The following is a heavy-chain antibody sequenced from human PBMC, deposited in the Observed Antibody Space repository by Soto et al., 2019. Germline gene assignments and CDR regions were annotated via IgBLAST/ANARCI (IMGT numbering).Heavy chain of an antibody. J-gene: IGHJ6*02. CDR2: MYNTGST. CDR1: GGYIRGFC. D-gene: IGHD2-21*02. Sequence: SQPLSVTYTVSGGYIRGFCWRWIRKHPGKGLEWIGYMYNTGSTVYNPSFKSRVTISVDTSKNQFSLKLNSVTAADTAVYYCARDLWGYCGTDCYPLDVWGQGTTVTVSS. CDR3: ARDLWGYCGTDCYPLDV. V-gene: IGHV4-59*01.